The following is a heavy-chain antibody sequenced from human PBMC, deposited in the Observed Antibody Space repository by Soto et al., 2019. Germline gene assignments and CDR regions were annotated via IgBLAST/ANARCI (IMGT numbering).Heavy chain of an antibody. CDR2: IFSNDEK. V-gene: IGHV2-26*01. D-gene: IGHD6-19*01. Sequence: QVTLKESGPVLVKPTETLTLTCTVSGFSLSNARMGVSWIRQPPGKALEWLAHIFSNDEKSYSTSLQSRLTLAKDTSKSHVVLTMTNIDPVDTATYHCAREGGQQWLVSEFDPWGHRTLVTVAS. J-gene: IGHJ5*02. CDR1: GFSLSNARMG. CDR3: AREGGQQWLVSEFDP.